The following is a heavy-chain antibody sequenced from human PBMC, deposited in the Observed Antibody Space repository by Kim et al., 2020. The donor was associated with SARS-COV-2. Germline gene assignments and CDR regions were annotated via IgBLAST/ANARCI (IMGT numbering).Heavy chain of an antibody. CDR1: GGSFSGYY. CDR3: ARGGYSSGWHLYFQH. Sequence: SETLSLTCAVYGGSFSGYYWNWIRQPPGKGPEWIGEINDSGNTNYNPSLKSRVTISLDTSKNQFSLKLSSVTAADTAVYYCARGGYSSGWHLYFQHWGQGTLVTVPS. D-gene: IGHD6-19*01. V-gene: IGHV4-34*01. J-gene: IGHJ1*01. CDR2: INDSGNT.